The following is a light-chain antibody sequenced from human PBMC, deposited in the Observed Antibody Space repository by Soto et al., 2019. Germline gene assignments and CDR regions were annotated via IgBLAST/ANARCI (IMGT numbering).Light chain of an antibody. J-gene: IGKJ1*01. CDR2: GVY. Sequence: IVFTQSPRTLSLSPGERATLYCRASQIIKTFYFGWYQQKPGQSPRLLIYGVYSRATGTPDRFSGSGSGTDFTLTISRLEPEDFALYYCQQYGSSPWTFGQGTKVDI. V-gene: IGKV3-20*01. CDR3: QQYGSSPWT. CDR1: QIIKTFY.